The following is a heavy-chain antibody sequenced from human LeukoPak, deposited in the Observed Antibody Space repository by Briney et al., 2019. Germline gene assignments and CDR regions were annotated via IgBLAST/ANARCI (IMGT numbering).Heavy chain of an antibody. CDR2: ISSSSSYI. Sequence: GGSLRLSCAASGFTFSSYSMNWVRQAPGKGLEWVSSISSSSSYIYYADSVKGRFTISRDNAKNSLYLQMNSLRAEDTAVYYCATGRPYYYDSSGYIPFDYWGQGTLVTVSS. D-gene: IGHD3-22*01. J-gene: IGHJ4*02. CDR3: ATGRPYYYDSSGYIPFDY. V-gene: IGHV3-21*01. CDR1: GFTFSSYS.